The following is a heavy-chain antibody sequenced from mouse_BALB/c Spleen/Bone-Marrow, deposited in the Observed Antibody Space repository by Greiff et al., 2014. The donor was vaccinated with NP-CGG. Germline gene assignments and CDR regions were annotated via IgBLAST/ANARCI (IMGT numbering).Heavy chain of an antibody. CDR1: GFNIKDTY. J-gene: IGHJ3*01. CDR3: ASYYYGSSSFAY. D-gene: IGHD1-1*01. CDR2: IDPANGNT. Sequence: EVQLQQSGAELVKPGASVKLSCTASGFNIKDTYMHWVKQRPEQGLEWIGRIDPANGNTKYDPKFQGKATITADTSSSTAYLQLSSLTSEDTAVYYCASYYYGSSSFAYWGQGTLVTVSA. V-gene: IGHV14-3*02.